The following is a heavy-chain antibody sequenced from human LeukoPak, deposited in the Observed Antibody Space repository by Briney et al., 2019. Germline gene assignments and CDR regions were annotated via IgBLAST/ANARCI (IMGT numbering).Heavy chain of an antibody. Sequence: ASVKVSCKASGYTFTSYYMHWVRQAPGQGLEWMGIINPSGGSTSYAQKFQGRVTMTRDMSTSTVYMELSSLRSEDTAVYYCARKDTNRDGVADFGFPDAFDIWGQGTMVTVSS. CDR1: GYTFTSYY. D-gene: IGHD3/OR15-3a*01. CDR3: ARKDTNRDGVADFGFPDAFDI. CDR2: INPSGGST. J-gene: IGHJ3*02. V-gene: IGHV1-46*01.